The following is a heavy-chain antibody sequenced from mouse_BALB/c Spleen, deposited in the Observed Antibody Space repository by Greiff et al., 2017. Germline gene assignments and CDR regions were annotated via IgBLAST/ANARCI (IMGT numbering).Heavy chain of an antibody. CDR1: GFSLTSYG. CDR2: IWSGGST. Sequence: QVQLKESGPGLVQPSQSLSITCTVSGFSLTSYGVHWVRQSPGKGLEWLGVIWSGGSTDYNAAFISRLSISKDNSKSQVFFKMNSLQANDTAIYYCARKDLDYYGSSYEYFDVWGAGTTVTVSS. V-gene: IGHV2-2*02. D-gene: IGHD1-1*01. J-gene: IGHJ1*01. CDR3: ARKDLDYYGSSYEYFDV.